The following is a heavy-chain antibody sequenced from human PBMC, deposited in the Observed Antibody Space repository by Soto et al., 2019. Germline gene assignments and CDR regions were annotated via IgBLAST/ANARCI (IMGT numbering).Heavy chain of an antibody. D-gene: IGHD1-26*01. J-gene: IGHJ4*02. CDR1: GFTFSSYS. Sequence: EVQLVESGGGLVKPGGSLRLSCAASGFTFSSYSMNWVRKAPGKGLEWVSSISSSSSYIYYADSVKGRFTISRDNAKNSLYLQMNSLRAEDTAVYYCARSPVGGSYLHLNYCDYGGQGTLVTVSS. V-gene: IGHV3-21*01. CDR2: ISSSSSYI. CDR3: ARSPVGGSYLHLNYCDY.